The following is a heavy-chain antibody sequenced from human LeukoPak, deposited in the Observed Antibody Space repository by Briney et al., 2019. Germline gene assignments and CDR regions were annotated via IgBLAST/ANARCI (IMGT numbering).Heavy chain of an antibody. D-gene: IGHD3-16*01. Sequence: PSETLSLTCTVSGGSMTTYYWSWIREAPGKGLEWIGNIHYSGSTNYNPSLQSRVTISVDTSRNQFSLNLTSVTATDTAVYYCATSYYNYDRWDYWGQGILVTVSS. CDR3: ATSYYNYDRWDY. J-gene: IGHJ4*02. V-gene: IGHV4-59*01. CDR1: GGSMTTYY. CDR2: IHYSGST.